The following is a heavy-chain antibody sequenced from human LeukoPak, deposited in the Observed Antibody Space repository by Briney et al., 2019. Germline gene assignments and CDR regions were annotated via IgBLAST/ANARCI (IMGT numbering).Heavy chain of an antibody. CDR2: INPNSGGT. Sequence: ASVKVSCKASGYTFTGYYMHWVRQAPGQGLEWMGWINPNSGGTNYAQKFQGRVTMTRDTSISTAYMELSRLRSDDTAVYYCARGELAYCGDDCYDAFDIWGQGTMVTVSS. D-gene: IGHD2-21*02. CDR3: ARGELAYCGDDCYDAFDI. V-gene: IGHV1-2*02. J-gene: IGHJ3*02. CDR1: GYTFTGYY.